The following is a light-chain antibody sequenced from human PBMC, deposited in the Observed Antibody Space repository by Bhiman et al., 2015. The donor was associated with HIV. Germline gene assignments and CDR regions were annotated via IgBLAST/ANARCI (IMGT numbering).Light chain of an antibody. CDR3: QAWDSSTGV. J-gene: IGLJ1*01. V-gene: IGLV2-8*01. Sequence: QSALTQPPSASGSRGQSVIISCTGTSSDVGVYNLVSWYQHHPGKAPKLIIYEVNKRPSGVPARFSGSKSGNTASLTVSGLQDEDEADYYCQAWDSSTGVFGTGTKVTVL. CDR2: EVN. CDR1: SSDVGVYNL.